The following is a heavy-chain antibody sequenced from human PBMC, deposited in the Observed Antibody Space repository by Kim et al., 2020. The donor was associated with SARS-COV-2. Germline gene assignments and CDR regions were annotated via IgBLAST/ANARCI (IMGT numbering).Heavy chain of an antibody. V-gene: IGHV5-51*01. Sequence: GESLKISCKASGYRFADYWIGWVRQMPGKGLEWVGIIYPGDSNSKYTKYGPSFEGQVTISADKSINTAFLQWSRLKASDTAMYYCMVRGVTTSYYSDYWGQGTRVTVSP. D-gene: IGHD3-10*01. CDR1: GYRFADYW. CDR2: IYPGDSNSKYT. CDR3: MVRGVTTSYYSDY. J-gene: IGHJ4*02.